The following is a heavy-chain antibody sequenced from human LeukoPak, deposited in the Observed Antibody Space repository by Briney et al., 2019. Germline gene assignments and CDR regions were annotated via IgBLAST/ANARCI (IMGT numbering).Heavy chain of an antibody. J-gene: IGHJ4*02. Sequence: GGSLRLPCAASGSTFSRYWMSWVRQTPEKGLEWVANIKQDGSEKNYVDSVKGRFTISRDNAKNSLYLQMNSLRAEDTAVYYCASAAGWELGYWGQGTLVTVSS. CDR1: GSTFSRYW. CDR3: ASAAGWELGY. CDR2: IKQDGSEK. V-gene: IGHV3-7*01. D-gene: IGHD3-10*01.